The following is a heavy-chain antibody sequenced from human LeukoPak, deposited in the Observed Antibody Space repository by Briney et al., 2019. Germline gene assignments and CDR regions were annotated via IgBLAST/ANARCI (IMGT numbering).Heavy chain of an antibody. CDR1: GYTFTGYY. Sequence: GASVKVSCKASGYTFTGYYMHWVRQAPGQGLEWMGWINPNSGGTNYAQKFQGRVTMTRDTSISTAYTELSRLRSDDTAVYHCARAGVVPAATDFDYWGQGTLVTVSS. J-gene: IGHJ4*02. D-gene: IGHD2-2*01. V-gene: IGHV1-2*02. CDR2: INPNSGGT. CDR3: ARAGVVPAATDFDY.